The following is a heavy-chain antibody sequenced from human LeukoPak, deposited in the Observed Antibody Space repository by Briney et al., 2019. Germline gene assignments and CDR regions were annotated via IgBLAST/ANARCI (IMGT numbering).Heavy chain of an antibody. D-gene: IGHD3-10*01. CDR3: AALDYNGSGSYYNDANY. J-gene: IGHJ4*02. CDR1: GGTFSSYA. V-gene: IGHV1-69*04. CDR2: IIPILGIA. Sequence: ASVKVSCKASGGTFSSYAISWVRQAPGQGLEWMGRIIPILGIANYAQKFQGRVTITADKSTSTAYMELSSLRSEDTAVYYCAALDYNGSGSYYNDANYWGQGTLVTVSS.